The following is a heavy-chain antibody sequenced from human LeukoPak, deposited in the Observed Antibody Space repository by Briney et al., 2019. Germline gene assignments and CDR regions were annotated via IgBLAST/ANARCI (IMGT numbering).Heavy chain of an antibody. CDR2: IYYSGST. D-gene: IGHD2-15*01. Sequence: PSETLSLTRTVSGGSFSSSFYYWAWIRQPPGKELEWIGSIYYSGSTYYNPSLKSRVTMSVDTSKNQFSLKLTSVTAADTAVYYCASDDAKVVAAVYWGRGTLVTVSS. CDR1: GGSFSSSFYY. J-gene: IGHJ4*02. V-gene: IGHV4-39*07. CDR3: ASDDAKVVAAVY.